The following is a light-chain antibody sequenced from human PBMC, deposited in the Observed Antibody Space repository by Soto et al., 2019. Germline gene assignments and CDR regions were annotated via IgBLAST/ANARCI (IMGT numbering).Light chain of an antibody. Sequence: QSALTQPPSASGSPGQSVAISCTGTSSDVGGYNYVSWYQQHPGKAPKLMIYEVSNRPSGVSNRFSGSKSGNTASLTISGLRAEDEADYYCSSYTSWRWIFGGGTKLTVL. V-gene: IGLV2-14*01. CDR2: EVS. CDR3: SSYTSWRWI. CDR1: SSDVGGYNY. J-gene: IGLJ2*01.